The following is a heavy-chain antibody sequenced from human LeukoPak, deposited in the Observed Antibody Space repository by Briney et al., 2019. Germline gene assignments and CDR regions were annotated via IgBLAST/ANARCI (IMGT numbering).Heavy chain of an antibody. J-gene: IGHJ4*02. V-gene: IGHV5-51*01. CDR1: EFIFTNDW. CDR2: IYLGDSQT. CDR3: ARQGGITTCDY. Sequence: GESLKISCKGSEFIFTNDWIGWVRQMPGKGLEWVGMIYLGDSQTRYSPSFQGQVTISADKSISTAYLQWSSLKASDTAMYYCARQGGITTCDYWGQGTLVTVSS. D-gene: IGHD1-1*01.